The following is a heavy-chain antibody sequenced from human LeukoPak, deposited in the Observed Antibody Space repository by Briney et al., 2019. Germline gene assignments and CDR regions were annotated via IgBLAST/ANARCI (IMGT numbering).Heavy chain of an antibody. V-gene: IGHV4-34*01. CDR2: INHSGST. Sequence: SETLSLTCAVYGGSFSGYYWSWIRQPPGKGLEWIGEINHSGSTNYNPSLKSRVTISVDTSKNQFSLKLSSVTAADTAVYYCARGGKYQYYFDYWGQGTLVTVSS. D-gene: IGHD6-6*01. CDR3: ARGGKYQYYFDY. CDR1: GGSFSGYY. J-gene: IGHJ4*02.